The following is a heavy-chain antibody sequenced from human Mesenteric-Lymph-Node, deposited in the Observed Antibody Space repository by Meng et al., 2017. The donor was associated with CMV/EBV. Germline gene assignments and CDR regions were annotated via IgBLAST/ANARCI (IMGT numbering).Heavy chain of an antibody. V-gene: IGHV3-48*03. CDR1: EFTLSSYE. Sequence: GESLKISCAASEFTLSSYEMNWVRQAPGKGLEWISFISSGGSVIYYTDSVKGRFTISRDSAKNSVYLQMNSLRAEDTAIYYCARDPYHYDSSGSYPHDAYDLWGQGTMVTVSS. CDR2: ISSGGSVI. CDR3: ARDPYHYDSSGSYPHDAYDL. D-gene: IGHD3-22*01. J-gene: IGHJ3*01.